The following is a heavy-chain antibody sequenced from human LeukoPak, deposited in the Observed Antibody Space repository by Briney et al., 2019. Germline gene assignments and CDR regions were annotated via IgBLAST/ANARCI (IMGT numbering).Heavy chain of an antibody. CDR3: ARGGGGSYYGDFDY. V-gene: IGHV4-59*01. Sequence: GSLRLSCAPSGFTFSNAWMSWIRQPPGKGLEWIGYIYYSGSTNYNPSLKSRVTISVDTSKNQFSLKLSSVTAADTAVYYRARGGGGSYYGDFDYWGQGTLVTVSS. CDR1: GFTFSNAW. J-gene: IGHJ4*02. CDR2: IYYSGST. D-gene: IGHD1-26*01.